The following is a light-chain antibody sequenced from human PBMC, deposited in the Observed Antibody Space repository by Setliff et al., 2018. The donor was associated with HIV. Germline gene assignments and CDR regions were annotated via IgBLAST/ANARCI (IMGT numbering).Light chain of an antibody. CDR3: CSYAGSSTPYV. CDR1: SSDVGSYNL. J-gene: IGLJ1*01. V-gene: IGLV2-23*02. CDR2: EVS. Sequence: QSALTQPASMSGSPGQSITTACTGTSSDVGSYNLVSWYQQHPGKAPKLMIYEVSKRPSGVSNRFSGSKSGNTASLTISGLQAEDEADYYCCSYAGSSTPYVFGTGTKVTV.